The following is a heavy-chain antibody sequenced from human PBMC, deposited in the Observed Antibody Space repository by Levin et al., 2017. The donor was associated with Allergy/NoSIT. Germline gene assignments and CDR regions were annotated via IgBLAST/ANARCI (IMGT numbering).Heavy chain of an antibody. D-gene: IGHD3-10*01. CDR1: GGSFSGYY. CDR2: INHSGST. V-gene: IGHV4-34*01. J-gene: IGHJ6*02. Sequence: SETLSLTCAVYGGSFSGYYWSWIRQPPGKGLEWIGEINHSGSTNYNPSLKSRVTISVDTSKNQFSLKLSSVTAADTAVYYCAREQARGVTNAATFYYYYYGMDVWGQGTTVTVSS. CDR3: AREQARGVTNAATFYYYYYGMDV.